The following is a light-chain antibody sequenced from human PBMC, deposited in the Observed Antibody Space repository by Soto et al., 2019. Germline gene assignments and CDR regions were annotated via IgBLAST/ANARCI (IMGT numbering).Light chain of an antibody. Sequence: QSVLTQPASVSGSPGQSIAISCTGTSSDVGAYNYVSWYQQHPGKAPKLMIFDVSNRPSGVSNRFSGSKSCNTASLTISGLQTEDEADFYCSSYTTSGSYVFGTGTKVTVL. CDR2: DVS. CDR1: SSDVGAYNY. CDR3: SSYTTSGSYV. J-gene: IGLJ1*01. V-gene: IGLV2-14*01.